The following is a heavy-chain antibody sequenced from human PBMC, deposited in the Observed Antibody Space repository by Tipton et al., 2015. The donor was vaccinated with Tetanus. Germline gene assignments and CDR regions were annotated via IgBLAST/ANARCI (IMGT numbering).Heavy chain of an antibody. J-gene: IGHJ4*02. V-gene: IGHV4-39*01. D-gene: IGHD6-19*01. Sequence: TLSLTCTVSGGSISSSSYYWGWVRQPPGKGLEWIGKIYYSGITYYNPSLKSRLTISEDSSKNQFFLKLTSVTAADTAVYYCARWIAVTGTDFDFWGQGTLVTVSS. CDR3: ARWIAVTGTDFDF. CDR2: IYYSGIT. CDR1: GGSISSSSYY.